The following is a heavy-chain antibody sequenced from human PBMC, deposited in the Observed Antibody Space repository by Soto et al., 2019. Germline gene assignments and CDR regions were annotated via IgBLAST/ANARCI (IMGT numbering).Heavy chain of an antibody. Sequence: PSETLSLTCAVSGGSISSGGYSWSWIRQPPGKGLEWIGYIYHSGSTYYNPSLKSRVTISVDRSKNQFSLKLSSVTAADTAVYLCASGYIYATRFYVWGQGTLVPVSS. CDR1: GGSISSGGYS. V-gene: IGHV4-30-2*01. CDR3: ASGYIYATRFYV. J-gene: IGHJ4*02. CDR2: IYHSGST. D-gene: IGHD6-25*01.